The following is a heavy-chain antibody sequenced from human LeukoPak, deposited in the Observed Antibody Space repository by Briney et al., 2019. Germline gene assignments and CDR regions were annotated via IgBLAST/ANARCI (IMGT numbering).Heavy chain of an antibody. Sequence: PGGSLRLSCAASGFTFSSYGMSWVRQAPGKGLEWVSGIRGSGDRTFYADSVKGRFTISRDNSENTLYLQMNSLRAEDTAVYYCARSSGWYYFDYWGQGTLVTVSS. V-gene: IGHV3-23*01. CDR3: ARSSGWYYFDY. CDR2: IRGSGDRT. D-gene: IGHD6-19*01. CDR1: GFTFSSYG. J-gene: IGHJ4*02.